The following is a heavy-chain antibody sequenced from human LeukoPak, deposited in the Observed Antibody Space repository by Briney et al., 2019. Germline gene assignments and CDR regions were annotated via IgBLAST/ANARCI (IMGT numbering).Heavy chain of an antibody. J-gene: IGHJ4*02. Sequence: SGGSLRLSCAASGFTFSSYAMHWVRQAPGKGLEWVAVISYDGSNKYYADSVKGRFSISRDNSKNTLYLQVNSLRADDTAVYYCANSGLNRFEYWGQGALVTVSS. CDR2: ISYDGSNK. CDR3: ANSGLNRFEY. CDR1: GFTFSSYA. D-gene: IGHD2-15*01. V-gene: IGHV3-30*04.